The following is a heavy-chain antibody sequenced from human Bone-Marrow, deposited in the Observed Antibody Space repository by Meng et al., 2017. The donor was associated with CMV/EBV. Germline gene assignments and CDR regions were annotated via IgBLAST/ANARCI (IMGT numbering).Heavy chain of an antibody. CDR2: ISHGGYT. CDR1: GGSFSGYY. V-gene: IGHV4-34*01. D-gene: IGHD6-6*01. J-gene: IGHJ6*02. Sequence: GSLRLSCAVYGGSFSGYYWTWIRQPPGKGLEWIGEISHGGYTNYNPSLKSRVTISVDTSKNQFSLKLSSVTAADTAVYYCARDLAYSSSHYYYGMDVWGQGTTVTVSS. CDR3: ARDLAYSSSHYYYGMDV.